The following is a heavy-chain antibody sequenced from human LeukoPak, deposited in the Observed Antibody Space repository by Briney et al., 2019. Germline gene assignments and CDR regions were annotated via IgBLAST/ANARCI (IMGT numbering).Heavy chain of an antibody. CDR3: ARPRSISSSGWYYFDY. J-gene: IGHJ4*02. D-gene: IGHD6-19*01. CDR2: INHSGST. V-gene: IGHV4-34*01. CDR1: GGSFSVSY. Sequence: SETLSLTCAVYGGSFSVSYWSWIRQPPGKGLEWIGEINHSGSTNYNPSLKSRVTISVDTSKNQFSLKLSSVTAADTAVYYCARPRSISSSGWYYFDYWGQGTLVTVSS.